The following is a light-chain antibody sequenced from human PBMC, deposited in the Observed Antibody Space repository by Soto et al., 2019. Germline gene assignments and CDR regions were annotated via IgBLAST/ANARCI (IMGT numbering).Light chain of an antibody. CDR3: QQSNNWPRT. J-gene: IGKJ1*01. V-gene: IGKV3-15*01. CDR1: QSVSSN. CDR2: GAS. Sequence: EIVMTQSPATLSVSPGERATLSCRAGQSVSSNLAWYQQKPGQAPRLLIYGASTRATGIPARFSGSGSGTEFTLTISSLQSEDFAVYYCQQSNNWPRTFGQGTKV.